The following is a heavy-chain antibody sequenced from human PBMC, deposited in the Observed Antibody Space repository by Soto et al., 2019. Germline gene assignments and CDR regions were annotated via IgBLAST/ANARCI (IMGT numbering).Heavy chain of an antibody. V-gene: IGHV4-39*01. CDR1: GDSISSRSYY. D-gene: IGHD3-22*01. J-gene: IGHJ1*01. Sequence: SETLSLTCTVTGDSISSRSYYWGWIRQPPGKGLEWIGSIYYSGSTYNNPSLRSRVSMSIDTSKDQFSLKLKSVTAADTALYFCARASPPHYYDSSGYPVAEYFQHWGQGTLVTVSS. CDR3: ARASPPHYYDSSGYPVAEYFQH. CDR2: IYYSGST.